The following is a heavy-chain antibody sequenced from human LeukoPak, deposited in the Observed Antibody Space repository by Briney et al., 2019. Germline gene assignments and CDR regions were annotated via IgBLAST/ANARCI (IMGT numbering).Heavy chain of an antibody. D-gene: IGHD3-9*01. V-gene: IGHV4-59*01. CDR1: GGSISSYY. J-gene: IGHJ3*02. CDR2: IYYSGST. CDR3: ARGSILTGYYHSDAFDI. Sequence: SETLSLTCTVSGGSISSYYRSWIRQPPGKRLEWIGYIYYSGSTNYNPSLKSRVTISVDTSKNQFSLKLSSVAAADTAVYYCARGSILTGYYHSDAFDIWGQGTMVTVSS.